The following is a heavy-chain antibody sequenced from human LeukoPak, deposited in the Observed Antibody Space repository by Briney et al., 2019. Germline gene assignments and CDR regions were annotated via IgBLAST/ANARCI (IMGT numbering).Heavy chain of an antibody. J-gene: IGHJ6*02. D-gene: IGHD6-19*01. Sequence: SETLSLTCTVSGGSISSYYWSWIRQPPGKGLEWIGYIYYSGSTNYNPSLKSRVTISVDTSKNQFSLKLSSVTAADTAVYYCARWSKYSSGWSRYYYYGMDVWGQGTTVTVSS. CDR2: IYYSGST. CDR1: GGSISSYY. V-gene: IGHV4-59*08. CDR3: ARWSKYSSGWSRYYYYGMDV.